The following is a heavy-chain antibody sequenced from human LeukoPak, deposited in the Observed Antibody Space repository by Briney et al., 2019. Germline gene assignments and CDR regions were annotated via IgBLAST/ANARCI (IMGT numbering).Heavy chain of an antibody. CDR1: GGTFISYT. CDR3: AGCYCSSTSCYNWFDP. Sequence: ASVKVSCKASGGTFISYTISWVRQAPGQGLEWMGRIIPTLGIANYAQKFQGRVTITADKSTSTAYMELSSLRSEDTAVYYCAGCYCSSTSCYNWFDPSGQGTLGTVSS. V-gene: IGHV1-69*02. CDR2: IIPTLGIA. D-gene: IGHD2-2*01. J-gene: IGHJ5*02.